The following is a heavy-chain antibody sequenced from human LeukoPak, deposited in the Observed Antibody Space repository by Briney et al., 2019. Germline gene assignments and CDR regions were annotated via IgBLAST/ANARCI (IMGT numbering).Heavy chain of an antibody. Sequence: SSETLSLTCTVSGGSISGSYWSWIRQPPGKGLEWIAYMYNSGSTNYNPSLKSRVTISIDTSKDQFSLKLSSLTAADTAIYYCARGIESYGDYGYWGQGILVTVSS. J-gene: IGHJ4*02. V-gene: IGHV4-59*01. D-gene: IGHD4-17*01. CDR3: ARGIESYGDYGY. CDR1: GGSISGSY. CDR2: MYNSGST.